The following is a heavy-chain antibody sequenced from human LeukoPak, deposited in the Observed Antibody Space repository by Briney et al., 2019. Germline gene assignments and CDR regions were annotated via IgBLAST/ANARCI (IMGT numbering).Heavy chain of an antibody. Sequence: SQTLSLTCAISGDSVSSNSAAWNWIRQSPSRGLEWLGRTYYRSEWYNDYAVSVKSRININPDTSKNQFSLRLNSVTPEDTAVYYCAQADSTGYFYFQHWGQGTLVTVSS. CDR1: GDSVSSNSAA. V-gene: IGHV6-1*01. CDR3: AQADSTGYFYFQH. J-gene: IGHJ1*01. CDR2: TYYRSEWYN. D-gene: IGHD3-22*01.